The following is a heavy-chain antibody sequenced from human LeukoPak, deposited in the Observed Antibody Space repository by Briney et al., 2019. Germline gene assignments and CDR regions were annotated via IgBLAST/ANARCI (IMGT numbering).Heavy chain of an antibody. V-gene: IGHV4-59*01. Sequence: SETLSLTCTVSGGSIRSYYWSWIRQPPGKGLEWIGYIYYRGSTKYNPSLKSRVTMSVDTSKNQFSLKLSSVTAADTAVYYCARVPISTTARGYFDYWGQGALVTVSS. CDR3: ARVPISTTARGYFDY. J-gene: IGHJ4*02. D-gene: IGHD4-17*01. CDR2: IYYRGST. CDR1: GGSIRSYY.